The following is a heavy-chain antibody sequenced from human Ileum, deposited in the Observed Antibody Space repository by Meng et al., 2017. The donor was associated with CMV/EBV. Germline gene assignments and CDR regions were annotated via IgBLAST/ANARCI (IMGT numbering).Heavy chain of an antibody. V-gene: IGHV3-23*03. Sequence: GGSLRLSCAASGLPFSSYDMSWVRQAPGKGLEWVSVIYSGGSRTYNADSVKGRFTISRENSKNTLCLQMNSLRAEDTAVYYCATLKGDGMDVWGQGTTVTVSS. J-gene: IGHJ6*02. CDR3: ATLKGDGMDV. CDR1: GLPFSSYD. CDR2: IYSGGSRT.